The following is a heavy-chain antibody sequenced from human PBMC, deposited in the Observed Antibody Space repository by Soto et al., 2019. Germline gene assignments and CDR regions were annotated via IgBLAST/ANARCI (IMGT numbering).Heavy chain of an antibody. J-gene: IGHJ6*02. CDR2: INPSGGST. Sequence: ASVKVSCKASGYTFTSYYMHWVRQAPGQGLEWKGIINPSGGSTNYAQKFQGRVTMTRDTSTSTVYMELSSLRSEDTAVYYCARGKKQLVTYHGMDVWGQGTTVTVSS. D-gene: IGHD6-6*01. CDR1: GYTFTSYY. V-gene: IGHV1-46*03. CDR3: ARGKKQLVTYHGMDV.